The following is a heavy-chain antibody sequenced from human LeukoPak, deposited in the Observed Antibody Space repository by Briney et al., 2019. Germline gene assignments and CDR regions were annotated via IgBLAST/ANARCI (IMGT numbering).Heavy chain of an antibody. CDR1: GGSFSGYY. D-gene: IGHD6-19*01. J-gene: IGHJ4*02. CDR3: ARGRIAVYDY. CDR2: INHSGST. V-gene: IGHV4-34*01. Sequence: SETLSLTCAVYGGSFSGYYWSWIRRPPGKGLEWIGEINHSGSTNYNPSLKSRVTISVDTSKNQFSLKLSSVTAADTAVYYCARGRIAVYDYWGQGTLVTVSS.